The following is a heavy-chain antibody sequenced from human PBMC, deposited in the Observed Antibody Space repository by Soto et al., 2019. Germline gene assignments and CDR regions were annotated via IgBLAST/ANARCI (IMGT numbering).Heavy chain of an antibody. D-gene: IGHD2-8*02. V-gene: IGHV3-23*01. J-gene: IGHJ4*02. CDR2: SRDSGGAT. CDR1: GFTFSNDG. Sequence: EGQLLESGGNLVQPGGSLRLSCASSGFTFSNDGVSWVRQAPGKGLEWVAASRDSGGATFYADSVKGRFTMSRDSSRTTVFLHMNSLRSEDTAVYYCARLPWSDKRYWGQGTLVTVSP. CDR3: ARLPWSDKRY.